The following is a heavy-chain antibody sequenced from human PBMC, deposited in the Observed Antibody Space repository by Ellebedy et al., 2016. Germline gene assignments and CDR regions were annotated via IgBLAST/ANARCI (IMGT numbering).Heavy chain of an antibody. D-gene: IGHD5-24*01. Sequence: GGSLRLSCAASSFTFSTYAMNWVRQAPGKGLEWVSTINNSGGGIQYADSVKGRFTISRDNSKNTLYLQMNNLRAEDTAVYYCAKNYNMDVWGQGTTVTVSS. J-gene: IGHJ6*02. CDR1: SFTFSTYA. V-gene: IGHV3-23*01. CDR2: INNSGGGI. CDR3: AKNYNMDV.